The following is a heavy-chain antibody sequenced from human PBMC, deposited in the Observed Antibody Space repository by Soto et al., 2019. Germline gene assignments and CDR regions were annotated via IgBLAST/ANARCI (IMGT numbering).Heavy chain of an antibody. Sequence: QVQLVQSGAGVKKPESSVKVSCKAPGGTFSTYAISWVRQAPGQGLEWMGGIITMFGTANYAQRFQDRVTITADESTNTVYMELSSLRSEDTAVYFCASGIQLWLRRINNGYSGWGQGTLVTVSS. D-gene: IGHD5-18*01. CDR2: IITMFGTA. J-gene: IGHJ4*02. CDR1: GGTFSTYA. V-gene: IGHV1-69*12. CDR3: ASGIQLWLRRINNGYSG.